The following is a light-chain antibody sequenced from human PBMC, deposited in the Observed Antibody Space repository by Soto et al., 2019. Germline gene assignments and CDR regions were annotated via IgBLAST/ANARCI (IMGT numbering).Light chain of an antibody. Sequence: EIVLTQSPGTLSLSPGETATFSCRARQSVSSAYIAGYQQKRGQAPRRLIYGASIRATGIPDRFSGSGSGTDFTLTISRLEPEDFALYYCQQYHTSPLTFGQGTKVDIK. V-gene: IGKV3-20*01. CDR1: QSVSSAY. J-gene: IGKJ1*01. CDR3: QQYHTSPLT. CDR2: GAS.